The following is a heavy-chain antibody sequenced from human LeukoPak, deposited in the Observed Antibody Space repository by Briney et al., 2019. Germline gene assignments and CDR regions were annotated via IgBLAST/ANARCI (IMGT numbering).Heavy chain of an antibody. J-gene: IGHJ6*02. Sequence: GGSLRLSCAASGFTFSGYFMHWVRQAPGKGLEWVAIISSDGNTKYYADSVKGRFTISRGNSKNTLYLQMNNLRAEDTAVYYCARDSQYAMDVWGQGTTVTVSS. CDR2: ISSDGNTK. V-gene: IGHV3-30-3*01. CDR3: ARDSQYAMDV. CDR1: GFTFSGYF.